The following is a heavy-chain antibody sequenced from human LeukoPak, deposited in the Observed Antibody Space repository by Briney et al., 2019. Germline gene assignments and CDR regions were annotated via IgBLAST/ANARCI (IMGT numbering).Heavy chain of an antibody. CDR2: IKEDESEK. CDR3: ARGITARPPYYFDY. V-gene: IGHV3-7*01. Sequence: PGGSLRLSCAASGFPFSTYWMSWVRQGPGKGLEWVANIKEDESEKYYVDSVKGRFTISRDNAKNSLYLQMNSLRAEDTAVYYCARGITARPPYYFDYWGQGTLVTVSS. D-gene: IGHD3-10*01. J-gene: IGHJ4*02. CDR1: GFPFSTYW.